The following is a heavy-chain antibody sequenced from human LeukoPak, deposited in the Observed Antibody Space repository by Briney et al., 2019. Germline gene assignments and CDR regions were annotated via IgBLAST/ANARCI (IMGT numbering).Heavy chain of an antibody. CDR1: GFSFSSYS. CDR2: ISSSSSTI. CDR3: ARDIAGVDY. D-gene: IGHD2-21*01. J-gene: IGHJ4*02. V-gene: IGHV3-48*01. Sequence: GGSLRLSCVASGFSFSSYSMNWVRQAPGKGLEWVSYISSSSSTIYYADSVKGRFTISRDNAKNSLYLQMNSLRGEDTAVYYCARDIAGVDYWGQGTLVTVSS.